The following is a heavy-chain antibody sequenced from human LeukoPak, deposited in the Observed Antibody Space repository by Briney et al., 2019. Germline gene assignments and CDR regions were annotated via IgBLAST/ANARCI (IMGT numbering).Heavy chain of an antibody. CDR2: INHSGST. D-gene: IGHD3-10*01. V-gene: IGHV4-34*01. Sequence: SETLSLTCAVYDGSFSGYYWSWIRQPPGKGLEWIGEINHSGSTNYNPSLKSRVTISVDTSKNQFSLKLSSVTAADTAVYYCARGRGGRGSGSYFPFDYWGQGTLVTVSS. CDR3: ARGRGGRGSGSYFPFDY. CDR1: DGSFSGYY. J-gene: IGHJ4*02.